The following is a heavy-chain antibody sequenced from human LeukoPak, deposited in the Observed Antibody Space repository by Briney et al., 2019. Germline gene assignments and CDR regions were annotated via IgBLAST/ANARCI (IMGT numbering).Heavy chain of an antibody. CDR1: GFTFNRYA. CDR2: ISSSGSTI. V-gene: IGHV3-48*03. D-gene: IGHD3-10*02. Sequence: GGSLRLSCAASGFTFNRYAMQCVRQAPGKGMEWVSYISSSGSTIYYADSVKGRFTISRDNAKNSLYLQMNSLRAEDTAVYYCAELGITMIGGVWGKGTTVTISS. J-gene: IGHJ6*04. CDR3: AELGITMIGGV.